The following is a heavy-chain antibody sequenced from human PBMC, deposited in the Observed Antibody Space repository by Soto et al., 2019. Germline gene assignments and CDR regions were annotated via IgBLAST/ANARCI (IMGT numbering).Heavy chain of an antibody. Sequence: QVQLQESGPGLVKPSQTLSLICTVSGDSITTGGYYWSWIRQLPGKGLEWIGYIYYSGVSYYNPYLKSRVSMSVDRSTNHLSLKLNSVPAADTAVYYCATGQRSGTYYYYGMDVWGQGTTVIVSS. CDR2: IYYSGVS. CDR3: ATGQRSGTYYYYGMDV. CDR1: GDSITTGGYY. V-gene: IGHV4-31*03. J-gene: IGHJ6*02.